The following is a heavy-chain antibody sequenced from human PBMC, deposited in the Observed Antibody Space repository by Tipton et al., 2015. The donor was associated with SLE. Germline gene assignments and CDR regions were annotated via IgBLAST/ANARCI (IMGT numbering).Heavy chain of an antibody. CDR3: ARGVSSSWYTIYYGMDV. CDR1: GGSISSSSSYY. V-gene: IGHV4-34*01. CDR2: VNHYGNT. J-gene: IGHJ6*02. D-gene: IGHD6-13*01. Sequence: TLSLTCAVYGGSISSSSSYYWSWIRQPPGKGLEWIGEVNHYGNTNYNPSLESRVTVSVDTPKNDFSVMLSSVTAADTAVYYCARGVSSSWYTIYYGMDVWGQGTTVTVSS.